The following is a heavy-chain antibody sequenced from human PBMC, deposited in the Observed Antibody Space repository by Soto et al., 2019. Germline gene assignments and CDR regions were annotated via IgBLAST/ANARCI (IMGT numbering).Heavy chain of an antibody. CDR3: AKNPIDFWSGYSLEDV. Sequence: PGGSLRLSCAASGFTFSSYAMSWVRQAPGKGLEWVSAISGSGGSTYYADSVKGRFTISRDNSKNTLYPQMNSLRAEDTAVYYCAKNPIDFWSGYSLEDVWGQGTTVTVSS. CDR1: GFTFSSYA. D-gene: IGHD3-3*01. CDR2: ISGSGGST. J-gene: IGHJ6*02. V-gene: IGHV3-23*01.